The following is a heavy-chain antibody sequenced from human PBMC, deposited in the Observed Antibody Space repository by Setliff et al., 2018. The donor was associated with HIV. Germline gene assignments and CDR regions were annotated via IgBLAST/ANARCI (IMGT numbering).Heavy chain of an antibody. CDR2: LSPIRSIA. V-gene: IGHV1-69*10. Sequence: GASVKVSCKASGNTFNIYAISWVRQAPGHGPEWVGGLSPIRSIANYAQKFQGRVTITADKSRSTAYMELNSLTSDDTAVYYCARKWGPHGFDIWGQGTVVTVSS. D-gene: IGHD2-8*01. CDR3: ARKWGPHGFDI. J-gene: IGHJ3*02. CDR1: GNTFNIYA.